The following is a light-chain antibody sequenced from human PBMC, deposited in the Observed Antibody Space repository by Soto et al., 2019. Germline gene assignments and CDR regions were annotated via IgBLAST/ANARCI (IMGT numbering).Light chain of an antibody. CDR1: QSVGNNN. V-gene: IGKV3-20*01. CDR3: QQFGSSPGT. Sequence: EIVLTQSPGTLSLSPGERATLSCRASQSVGNNNLAWYQQKPGQAPRLLISGASRRATGIPDRFSGSGSGTDFPLSISRLEPEDFAVYYCQQFGSSPGTFGQGTKVEIK. J-gene: IGKJ1*01. CDR2: GAS.